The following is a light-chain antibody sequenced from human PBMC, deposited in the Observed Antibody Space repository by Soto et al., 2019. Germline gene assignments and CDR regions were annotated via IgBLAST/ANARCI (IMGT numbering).Light chain of an antibody. Sequence: EIVLTQSPGTLSLSPGERATLSCRASQSVISRYLAWYQQKPGQAPRLLIYGASSRATGIPDRFSGSGSGTDSTLSISRREPEDFAVYYCQQYGSSPRYTFGQGTRLEIK. CDR3: QQYGSSPRYT. J-gene: IGKJ5*01. CDR2: GAS. CDR1: QSVISRY. V-gene: IGKV3-20*01.